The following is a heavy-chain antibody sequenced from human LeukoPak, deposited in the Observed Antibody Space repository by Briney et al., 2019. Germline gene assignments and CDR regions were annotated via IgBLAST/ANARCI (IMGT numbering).Heavy chain of an antibody. D-gene: IGHD1-14*01. CDR1: GYSFNTFM. CDR2: VYPLDSET. J-gene: IGHJ4*02. Sequence: GESLQISCQTSGYSFNTFMIAWVRQAPGRGLEWMGLVYPLDSETRYGPSFQGQVTISADKSTSSAFLQWDSLKASDTAMYYCVRHNTGADYWGQGALVTVT. V-gene: IGHV5-51*01. CDR3: VRHNTGADY.